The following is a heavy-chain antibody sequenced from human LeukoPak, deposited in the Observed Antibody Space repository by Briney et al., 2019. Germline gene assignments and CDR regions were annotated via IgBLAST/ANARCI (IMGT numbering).Heavy chain of an antibody. J-gene: IGHJ3*02. CDR2: ISSSGSTI. CDR3: ARDEVVTAILAAFDI. V-gene: IGHV3-11*01. D-gene: IGHD2-21*02. CDR1: GFTFSDYY. Sequence: PGGSLRLSCAASGFTFSDYYMSWVRQAPGKGLEWVSYISSSGSTIYYADSVKGRFTISRDNAKNSLYLQMNSLRAEDTAVYYCARDEVVTAILAAFDIWGQGTMVTVSS.